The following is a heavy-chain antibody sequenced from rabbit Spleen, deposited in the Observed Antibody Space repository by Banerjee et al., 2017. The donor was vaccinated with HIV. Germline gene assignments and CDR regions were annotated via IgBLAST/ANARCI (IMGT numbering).Heavy chain of an antibody. Sequence: QEQLEESGGDLVKPEGSLTLTCTASGFSFSSSYWICWVRQAPGKGLEWIACIYAGSSGSTYYASWAKGRFTISKTSSTTVTLRMTSLTVADRATYFCARDLDDVIGWNFDWWGQGTLVTVS. CDR2: IYAGSSGST. CDR3: ARDLDDVIGWNFDW. D-gene: IGHD1-1*01. J-gene: IGHJ4*01. CDR1: GFSFSSSYW. V-gene: IGHV1S45*01.